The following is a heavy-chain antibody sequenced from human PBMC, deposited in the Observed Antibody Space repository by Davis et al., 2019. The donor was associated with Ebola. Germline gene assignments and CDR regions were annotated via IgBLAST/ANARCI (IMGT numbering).Heavy chain of an antibody. V-gene: IGHV4-59*01. CDR3: ARGRESGEYSYGYWFDY. D-gene: IGHD5-18*01. J-gene: IGHJ4*02. CDR1: GGSISSYY. Sequence: MPSETLSLTCTVSGGSISSYYWSWIRQPPGKGLEWIGYIYYSGSTNYNPSLKSRVTISVDTSKDQFSLKLSSVTAADTAVYYCARGRESGEYSYGYWFDYWGQGTLVTVSS. CDR2: IYYSGST.